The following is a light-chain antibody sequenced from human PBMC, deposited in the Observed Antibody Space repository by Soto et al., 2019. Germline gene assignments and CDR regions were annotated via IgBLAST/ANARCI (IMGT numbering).Light chain of an antibody. CDR2: GNS. V-gene: IGLV1-40*01. Sequence: QSVLTQPPSVSGAPGQRVTISCTGSSSNIGVGYDVHWYRQLPGTAPKLLIYGNSNRPSGVPDRFSGSKSGTSASLAITGLQAEDEADYYCQSYDGSMSDHVFGTGTKVTVL. J-gene: IGLJ1*01. CDR1: SSNIGVGYD. CDR3: QSYDGSMSDHV.